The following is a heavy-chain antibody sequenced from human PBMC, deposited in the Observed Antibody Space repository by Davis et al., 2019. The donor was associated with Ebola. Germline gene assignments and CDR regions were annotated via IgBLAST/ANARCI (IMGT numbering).Heavy chain of an antibody. D-gene: IGHD3-22*01. CDR2: IHYIGST. Sequence: SETLSLTCTVSGGSISTYLWTWIRQPPGRGLEWLGYIHYIGSTNYNPSLKSRLTISVDASKNQFSLKLSSVTAADTAVYYCARDSSAYYYDSSGYGSYWYFDLWGRGTLVTVSS. CDR1: GGSISTYL. V-gene: IGHV4-59*01. J-gene: IGHJ2*01. CDR3: ARDSSAYYYDSSGYGSYWYFDL.